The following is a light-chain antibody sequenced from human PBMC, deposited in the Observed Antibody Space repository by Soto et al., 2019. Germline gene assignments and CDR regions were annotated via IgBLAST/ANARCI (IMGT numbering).Light chain of an antibody. Sequence: QSVLTQSSSASASLGSSVKLTCTLSSGHSSYIIAWHQQQPGKAPRYLMKLEGSGSYNKGSGVPDRFSGSSSGADRYLTISNLQFEAEDDYYCETWDSNTPFVFGGGTKLTVL. CDR2: LEGSGSY. V-gene: IGLV4-60*02. CDR3: ETWDSNTPFV. J-gene: IGLJ3*02. CDR1: SGHSSYI.